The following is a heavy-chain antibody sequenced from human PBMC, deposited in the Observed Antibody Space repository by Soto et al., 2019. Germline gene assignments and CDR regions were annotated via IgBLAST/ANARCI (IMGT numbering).Heavy chain of an antibody. CDR2: IYYSGST. CDR3: ARGGGYYDFWSGYYKTPVYGMDV. V-gene: IGHV4-31*03. CDR1: GGSISSGGYY. J-gene: IGHJ6*02. D-gene: IGHD3-3*01. Sequence: KPSETLSLTCTVSGGSISSGGYYWSWIRQHPGKGLEWIGYIYYSGSTYYNPSLKSRVTISVDTSKNQFSLKLSSVTAADTAVYYCARGGGYYDFWSGYYKTPVYGMDVWGQGTTVTVSS.